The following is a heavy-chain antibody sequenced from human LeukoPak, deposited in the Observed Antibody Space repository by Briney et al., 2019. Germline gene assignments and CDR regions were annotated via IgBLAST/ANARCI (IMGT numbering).Heavy chain of an antibody. J-gene: IGHJ3*02. CDR1: GFXFSRYA. D-gene: IGHD6-13*01. CDR2: FSGSAGST. Sequence: PGGSLRLSCEASGFXFSRYAITWVRQAPGKGLEWVSAFSGSAGSTYYADSVKGRFTISRDNSKNTLYLQMDSLRAEDTAVYYCAKRPSTSWYDDAFDIWGQGTMVTVSS. V-gene: IGHV3-23*01. CDR3: AKRPSTSWYDDAFDI.